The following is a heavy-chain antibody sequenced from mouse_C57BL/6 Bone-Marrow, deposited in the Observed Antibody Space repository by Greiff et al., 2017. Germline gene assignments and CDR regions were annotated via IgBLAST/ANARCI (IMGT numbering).Heavy chain of an antibody. D-gene: IGHD1-1*01. CDR3: TEGNYYGSPAWFAY. CDR2: IDPETGGT. J-gene: IGHJ3*01. V-gene: IGHV1-15*01. CDR1: GYTFTDYE. Sequence: QVQLQQSGAELVRPGASVTLSCKASGYTFTDYEMHWVKQTPVHGLEWIGAIDPETGGTAYNQKFKGKAILTADKSSSTAYMELRSLTSDDSAVYYCTEGNYYGSPAWFAYWGQGTLVTVSA.